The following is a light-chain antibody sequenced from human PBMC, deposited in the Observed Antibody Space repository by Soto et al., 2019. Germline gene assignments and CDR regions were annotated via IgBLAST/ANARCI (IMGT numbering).Light chain of an antibody. CDR3: QKFNPAPLP. CDR2: SAS. V-gene: IGKV1-27*01. J-gene: IGKJ5*01. Sequence: DIQMTQSPSSLSASVGDRVTITCRASQDISVYLAWYQQKPGKVPKLLIYSASTLQSGVPSRFSGSGSGTDFHPPIRRLQPGDGATYFCQKFNPAPLPFGQGTRLEIK. CDR1: QDISVY.